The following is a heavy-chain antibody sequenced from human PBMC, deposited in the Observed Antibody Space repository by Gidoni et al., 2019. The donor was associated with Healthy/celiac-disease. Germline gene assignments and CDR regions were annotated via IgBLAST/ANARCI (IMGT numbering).Heavy chain of an antibody. CDR3: AKDSLLYCGGDCYSGGLDY. Sequence: EVQLVESGGGLVQPGRSLRLSCAASGFTFDAYAMHWVRQAPGKGLEWVSGISLNSGSIGYADSVKGRFTISRDNAKNSLYLQMNSLRAEDTALYYCAKDSLLYCGGDCYSGGLDYWGQGTLVTVSS. D-gene: IGHD2-21*02. J-gene: IGHJ4*02. V-gene: IGHV3-9*01. CDR2: ISLNSGSI. CDR1: GFTFDAYA.